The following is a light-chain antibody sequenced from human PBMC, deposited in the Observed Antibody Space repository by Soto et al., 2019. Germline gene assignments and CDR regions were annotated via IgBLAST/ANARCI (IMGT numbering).Light chain of an antibody. CDR2: DAS. CDR1: QSISSW. J-gene: IGKJ2*01. Sequence: DIQMTQSPSTLSASVGDRVTITCRASQSISSWLAWYQQKPGKAPKLLIYDASSLESGGPSRFSGSGSGTEFTLTLSSLQPDDFATYYCQQYNSYSPDTFGQGTKLEIK. V-gene: IGKV1-5*01. CDR3: QQYNSYSPDT.